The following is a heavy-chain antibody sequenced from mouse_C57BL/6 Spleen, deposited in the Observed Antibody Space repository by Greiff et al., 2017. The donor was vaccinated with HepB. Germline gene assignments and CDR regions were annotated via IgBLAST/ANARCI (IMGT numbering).Heavy chain of an antibody. CDR2: IYPGSGST. J-gene: IGHJ1*03. V-gene: IGHV1-55*01. CDR3: ARITTVVAAPFDV. Sequence: QVHVKQPGAELVKPGASVKMSCKASGYTFTSYWITWVKQRPGQGLEWIGDIYPGSGSTNYNEKFKSKATLTVDTSSSTAYMQLSSLTSEDSAVYYCARITTVVAAPFDVWGTGTTVTVSS. CDR1: GYTFTSYW. D-gene: IGHD1-1*01.